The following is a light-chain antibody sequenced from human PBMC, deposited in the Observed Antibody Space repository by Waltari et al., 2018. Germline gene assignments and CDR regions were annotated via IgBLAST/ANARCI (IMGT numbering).Light chain of an antibody. V-gene: IGLV2-11*01. CDR3: CSFAGTYTWV. CDR1: TSDVGGYNY. J-gene: IGLJ3*02. CDR2: DVT. Sequence: SALTQPRSVSGSPGQSVTISCTGTTSDVGGYNYVSWYQHHPGKAPKLMIFDVTQRPSGVPDRFSGSKSANTASLTISGLQAEDEDDYYCCSFAGTYTWVFGGGTKVTVL.